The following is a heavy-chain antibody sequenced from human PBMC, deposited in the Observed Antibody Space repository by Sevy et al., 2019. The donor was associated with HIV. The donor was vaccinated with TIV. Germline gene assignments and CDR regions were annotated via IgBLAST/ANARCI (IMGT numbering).Heavy chain of an antibody. CDR1: GGSITSLY. J-gene: IGHJ4*02. Sequence: SETLSLTCTVSGGSITSLYWNWIRQPPGKGLEWIANIYYNGHINYNPSLKSRVTLSLDTSKKQFSLRLSSVTAADTAMYYCAGENAWGRGYSWGQGTRFTVSS. CDR3: AGENAWGRGYS. CDR2: IYYNGHI. D-gene: IGHD1-26*01. V-gene: IGHV4-59*08.